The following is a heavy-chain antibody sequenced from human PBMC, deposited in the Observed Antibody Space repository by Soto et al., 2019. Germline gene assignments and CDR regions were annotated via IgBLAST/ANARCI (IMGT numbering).Heavy chain of an antibody. CDR2: ISGSGGST. V-gene: IGHV3-23*01. Sequence: GGSLRLSCAASGFTFSNYAMNWVRQAPGKGLEWVSAISGSGGSTYYADSVTGRFTISRDNSKNTLYLHMNSLRAEDTAVYYCARDRGYDYNEHLWLDYWGQGTLVTVSS. D-gene: IGHD4-4*01. J-gene: IGHJ4*02. CDR3: ARDRGYDYNEHLWLDY. CDR1: GFTFSNYA.